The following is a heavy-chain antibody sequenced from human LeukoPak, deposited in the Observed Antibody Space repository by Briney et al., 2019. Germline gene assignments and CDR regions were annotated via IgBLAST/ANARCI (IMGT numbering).Heavy chain of an antibody. J-gene: IGHJ4*02. D-gene: IGHD3-22*01. CDR2: IYYSGST. Sequence: SETLSLTCTLSGGSVSSGSYYWSWIRQPPGKGLEWIVYIYYSGSTNYNPSLKSRVTISVDTSKNKFSLRLSSVTAADTAMYYCAREGGSRDSGYLRPYNFDYWGQGTLVTVSS. V-gene: IGHV4-61*01. CDR3: AREGGSRDSGYLRPYNFDY. CDR1: GGSVSSGSYY.